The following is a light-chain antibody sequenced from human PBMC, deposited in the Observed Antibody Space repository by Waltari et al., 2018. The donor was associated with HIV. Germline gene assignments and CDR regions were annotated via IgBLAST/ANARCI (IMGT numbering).Light chain of an antibody. CDR1: QTLFYSPDNKNH. V-gene: IGKV4-1*01. J-gene: IGKJ3*01. CDR2: WAS. Sequence: DIVLTQSRESLTVSLGEGASISCKSSQTLFYSPDNKNHLAWYQQKAGQSPKLPFSWASVRQPGVPDRFSGSGSGTNFTLTIASLQAEDVATYYCQQSYSTPHTFGPGTTVHI. CDR3: QQSYSTPHT.